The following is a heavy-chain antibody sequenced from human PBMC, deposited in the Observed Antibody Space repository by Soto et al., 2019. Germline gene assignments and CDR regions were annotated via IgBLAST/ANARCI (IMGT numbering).Heavy chain of an antibody. V-gene: IGHV3-30*18. CDR3: AKAGSGELYYFDY. D-gene: IGHD6-19*01. Sequence: GGSLRLSCAASGFTFSSYGMHWVRQAPGKGLEWVAVISYDGGNKYYADSAKGRFTISRDNSKNTLYLQMNSLRAEDTAAYYCAKAGSGELYYFDYWGQGTLVTVSS. J-gene: IGHJ4*02. CDR1: GFTFSSYG. CDR2: ISYDGGNK.